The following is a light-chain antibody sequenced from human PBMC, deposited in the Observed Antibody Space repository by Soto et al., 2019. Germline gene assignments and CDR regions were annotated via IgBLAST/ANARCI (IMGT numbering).Light chain of an antibody. CDR2: DAS. J-gene: IGKJ4*01. V-gene: IGKV1-33*01. Sequence: DIQMTQFPSSLFVSVGARATITGRASQDISNYLNWYQQKPGKAPKLLIYDASNLETGVPSRFSGSGSGTDFTFTISSLQPEDIATYYCQQYDNLPTFGGGTKVDIK. CDR1: QDISNY. CDR3: QQYDNLPT.